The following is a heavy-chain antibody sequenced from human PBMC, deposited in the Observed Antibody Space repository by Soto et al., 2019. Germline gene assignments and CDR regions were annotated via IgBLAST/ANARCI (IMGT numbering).Heavy chain of an antibody. CDR3: ARRERYYGSPGWFDP. CDR1: GGSINYFAYY. J-gene: IGHJ5*02. D-gene: IGHD3-16*01. CDR2: VYYNENT. Sequence: PSATLSLTCTVSGGSINYFAYYWGWILQPPGKGLEWIGTVYYNENTYYNPSLKSRVTISVDTAKNQFSLNLRSVTAADTAMYFCARRERYYGSPGWFDPWGQGNLVTVSS. V-gene: IGHV4-39*01.